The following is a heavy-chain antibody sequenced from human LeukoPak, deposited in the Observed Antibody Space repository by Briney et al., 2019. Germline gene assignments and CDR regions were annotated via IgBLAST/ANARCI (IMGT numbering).Heavy chain of an antibody. V-gene: IGHV1-2*02. Sequence: EASVKVSCKASGYTFTGYYMHWVRQAPGQGLEWMGWINPNSGGTNYAQKFQGRVTMTRDTSISTAYMELSRLRSDDTAVYYCARGEEIVGASYAFDIWGQGTMVTVSS. CDR2: INPNSGGT. CDR1: GYTFTGYY. D-gene: IGHD1-26*01. CDR3: ARGEEIVGASYAFDI. J-gene: IGHJ3*02.